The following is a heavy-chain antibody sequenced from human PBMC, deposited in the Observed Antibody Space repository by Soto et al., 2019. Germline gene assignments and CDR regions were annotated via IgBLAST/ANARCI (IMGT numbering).Heavy chain of an antibody. D-gene: IGHD6-6*01. J-gene: IGHJ6*03. Sequence: SVKVSCKASGGTFSSYTISWVRQAPGQGLEWMGRIIPILGIANYAQKFQGRVTITADKSTSTAYMELSSLRSEDTAVYYCARARRYYYYYMYFWGKGTTVTVAS. CDR1: GGTFSSYT. CDR2: IIPILGIA. CDR3: ARARRYYYYYMYF. V-gene: IGHV1-69*02.